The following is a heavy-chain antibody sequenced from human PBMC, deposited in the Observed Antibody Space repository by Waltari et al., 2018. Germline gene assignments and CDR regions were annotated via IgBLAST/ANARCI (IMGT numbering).Heavy chain of an antibody. Sequence: CKASGYTFTSYYMHWVRQAPGQGLEWMGIINPSGGGTSYAQKFQGRVTMSRDTSTTTVYMELSSLRSEDTAVYYCAREGSSSSALDYWGQGTLVTVSS. D-gene: IGHD6-6*01. V-gene: IGHV1-46*01. CDR3: AREGSSSSALDY. J-gene: IGHJ4*02. CDR1: GYTFTSYY. CDR2: INPSGGGT.